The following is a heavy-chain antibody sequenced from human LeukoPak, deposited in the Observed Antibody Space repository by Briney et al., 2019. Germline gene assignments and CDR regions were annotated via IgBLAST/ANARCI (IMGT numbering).Heavy chain of an antibody. Sequence: SETLSLTCTVSGYSISSGYYWGWIRQPPGKGLEWIGSIYHSGSTYYNPSLKRRVTISVDTSKNQFSLKLSSVTAADTAVYYCAREVDYYGREYLGAFDIWGQGTMVTVSS. J-gene: IGHJ3*02. D-gene: IGHD3-10*01. CDR1: GYSISSGYY. CDR2: IYHSGST. V-gene: IGHV4-38-2*02. CDR3: AREVDYYGREYLGAFDI.